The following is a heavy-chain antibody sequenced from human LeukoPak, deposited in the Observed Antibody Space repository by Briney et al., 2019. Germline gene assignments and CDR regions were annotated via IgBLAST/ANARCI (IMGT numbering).Heavy chain of an antibody. CDR3: ARYYYGSGTSFDP. CDR1: GFTFDDYG. D-gene: IGHD3-10*01. CDR2: INWNGGST. Sequence: PGGSLRLSCAASGFTFDDYGMSWVRQAPGKGLEWASGINWNGGSTGYADSVKGRFTISRDNAKNSLYLQMNSLRAEDTAVFYCARYYYGSGTSFDPWGQGTLVTVSS. J-gene: IGHJ5*02. V-gene: IGHV3-20*04.